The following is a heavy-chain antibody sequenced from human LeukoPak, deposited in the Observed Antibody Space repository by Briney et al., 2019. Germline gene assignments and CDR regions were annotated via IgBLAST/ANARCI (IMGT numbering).Heavy chain of an antibody. CDR2: IYPGDSDS. D-gene: IGHD3-16*01. J-gene: IGHJ3*02. CDR1: GYSFSSYW. V-gene: IGHV5-51*01. CDR3: ARRLGGADVFDI. Sequence: GESLKISCKGSGYSFSSYWIAWVRQMPGKGLEWMGIIYPGDSDSKYSRSFEGQVTTSADKSINTAYLQWSSLKASDSAMYYCARRLGGADVFDIWGQGTMVTVSS.